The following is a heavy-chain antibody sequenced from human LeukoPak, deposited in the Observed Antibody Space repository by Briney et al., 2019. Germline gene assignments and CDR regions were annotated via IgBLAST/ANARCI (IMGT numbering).Heavy chain of an antibody. Sequence: ASVKVSCKASEYKFTDDYMHWVRQAPGQGLEFMGWINPDSGFTNYAQKFKGRVTTTRDTSISTAYLEVRSLTSDDTAVYYCAPTAEAYTSWWKVWGQGTLVTVSS. V-gene: IGHV1-2*02. J-gene: IGHJ4*02. CDR2: INPDSGFT. D-gene: IGHD3-16*01. CDR1: EYKFTDDY. CDR3: APTAEAYTSWWKV.